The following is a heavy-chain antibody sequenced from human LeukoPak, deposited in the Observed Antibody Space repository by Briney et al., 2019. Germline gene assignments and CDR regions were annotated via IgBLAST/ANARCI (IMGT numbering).Heavy chain of an antibody. J-gene: IGHJ1*01. CDR2: INHSGST. CDR1: GGSFSGYY. D-gene: IGHD3-3*01. CDR3: ARGPNVSDFWSGYSYFQH. Sequence: SETLSLTCAVYGGSFSGYYWSWIRQPPGKGLEWIGEINHSGSTNYNPSLKSRVTISVDTSKNQFSLKLSSVTVADTAVYYCARGPNVSDFWSGYSYFQHWGQGTLVTVSS. V-gene: IGHV4-34*01.